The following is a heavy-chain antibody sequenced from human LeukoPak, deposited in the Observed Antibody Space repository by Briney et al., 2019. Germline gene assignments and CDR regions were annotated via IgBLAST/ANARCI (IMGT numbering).Heavy chain of an antibody. CDR2: ISGSGGST. J-gene: IGHJ1*01. D-gene: IGHD3-10*01. Sequence: GGSLRLSCAASGFTFSSYAMSWVRQAPGKGLEWVSAISGSGGSTYYADSVKGRFTISRDNAKNTLYLQMNSLRAEDTAVYYCARVSGPGMNEYFHLWGQGTLVTVSS. V-gene: IGHV3-23*01. CDR3: ARVSGPGMNEYFHL. CDR1: GFTFSSYA.